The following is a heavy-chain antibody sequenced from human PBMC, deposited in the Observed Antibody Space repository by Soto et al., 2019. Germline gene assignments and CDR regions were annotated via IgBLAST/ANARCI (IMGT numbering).Heavy chain of an antibody. D-gene: IGHD5-12*01. CDR1: GFTVSSNY. J-gene: IGHJ6*02. CDR2: IYSGGST. CDR3: ASRDGYNRYYYGMDV. Sequence: EVQLVESGGGLIQPGGSLRLSCAASGFTVSSNYMSWVRQAPGKGLEWVSVIYSGGSTYYADSVKGRFTISRDNSXXTLYLQMNSLRAEDTAVYYCASRDGYNRYYYGMDVWGQGTTVTVSS. V-gene: IGHV3-53*01.